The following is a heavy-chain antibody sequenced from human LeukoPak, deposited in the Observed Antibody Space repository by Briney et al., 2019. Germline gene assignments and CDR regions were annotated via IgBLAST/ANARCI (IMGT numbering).Heavy chain of an antibody. Sequence: GESLKISCKGSGYSFTSYWIGWVRQMPGKGLEWMGIIYPGDSDTRCSPSFQGQVTISADKSISTAYLRWSSLKASDTAMYYCARHSSSWSIPLDYWGQGTLVTVSS. V-gene: IGHV5-51*01. J-gene: IGHJ4*02. D-gene: IGHD6-13*01. CDR1: GYSFTSYW. CDR3: ARHSSSWSIPLDY. CDR2: IYPGDSDT.